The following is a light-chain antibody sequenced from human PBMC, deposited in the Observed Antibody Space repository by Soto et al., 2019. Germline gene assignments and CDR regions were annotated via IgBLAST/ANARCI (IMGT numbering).Light chain of an antibody. Sequence: QSALTQPASVSGSPGQSITFSCTGTSSDVGSYDLVSWYQHHPGKVPKLMIYEVTKRPSGVSNRFSGSKSGNTASLTISGLQAEDEADYYFCSFAGSTTLLFGGGTKVTVL. CDR1: SSDVGSYDL. V-gene: IGLV2-23*02. CDR2: EVT. CDR3: CSFAGSTTLL. J-gene: IGLJ3*02.